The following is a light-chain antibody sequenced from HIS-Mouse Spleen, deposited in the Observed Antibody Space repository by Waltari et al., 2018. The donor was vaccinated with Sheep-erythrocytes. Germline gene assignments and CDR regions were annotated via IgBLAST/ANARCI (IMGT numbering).Light chain of an antibody. CDR3: CSYAGSYNHV. V-gene: IGLV1-44*01. CDR1: SSNLGSNT. Sequence: QSVLTQPPSASGTPGQRVTISCSGSSSNLGSNTVNWYQQLPGTAPKLLIYSNNQRPSGVPDRFSGSKSGTSASLAISGLQSEDEADYYCCSYAGSYNHVFATGTKVTVL. J-gene: IGLJ1*01. CDR2: SNN.